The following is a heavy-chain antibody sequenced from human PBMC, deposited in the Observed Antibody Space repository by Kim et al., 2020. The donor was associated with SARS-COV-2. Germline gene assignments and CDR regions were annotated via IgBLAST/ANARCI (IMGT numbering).Heavy chain of an antibody. Sequence: GGSLRLFCAASGFTFSSYAMHWVRQAPGKGLEWVAVISYDGSNKYYADSVKGRFTISRDNSKNTLYLQMNSLRAEDTAVYYCARPITMVRGVINGAFDIWGQGTMVTVSS. CDR2: ISYDGSNK. CDR1: GFTFSSYA. D-gene: IGHD3-10*01. CDR3: ARPITMVRGVINGAFDI. V-gene: IGHV3-30*04. J-gene: IGHJ3*02.